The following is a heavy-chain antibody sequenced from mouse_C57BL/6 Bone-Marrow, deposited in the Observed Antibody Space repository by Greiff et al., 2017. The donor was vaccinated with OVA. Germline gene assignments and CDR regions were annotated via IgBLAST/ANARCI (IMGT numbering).Heavy chain of an antibody. Sequence: VQRVESGPGLVQPSPRLSITCTVSGFSLTSYGVHWVRQPPGKGLEWMGVIWSGGSTDYNAAFISRLSISKDNSKSQVFFKMNSLQADDTAIYYCAKKGPYWYFDVWDTGTTVTVSS. CDR3: AKKGPYWYFDV. V-gene: IGHV2-4*01. CDR1: GFSLTSYG. J-gene: IGHJ1*03. D-gene: IGHD3-3*01. CDR2: IWSGGST.